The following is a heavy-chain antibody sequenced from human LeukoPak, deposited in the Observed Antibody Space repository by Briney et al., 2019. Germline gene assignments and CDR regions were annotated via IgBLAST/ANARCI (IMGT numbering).Heavy chain of an antibody. CDR1: GFTFDDYA. D-gene: IGHD6-13*01. V-gene: IGHV3-9*01. Sequence: GGSLRLSCAASGFTFDDYAMHWVRQAPGEGLGWVSGISWNSGSIGYADSVKGRFTISRDNAKNSLYLQMNSLRAEDTALYYCAKDIAAAGGGYFDYWGQGTLVTVSS. CDR3: AKDIAAAGGGYFDY. CDR2: ISWNSGSI. J-gene: IGHJ4*02.